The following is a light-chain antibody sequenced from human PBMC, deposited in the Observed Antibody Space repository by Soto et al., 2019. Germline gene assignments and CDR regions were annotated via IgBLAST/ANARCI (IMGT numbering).Light chain of an antibody. Sequence: AIQMTQSPSSLSASVGDRVTLTCRASQDIGKDLGWYQQKPGEAPKLLIFEASTVQTGVPSRFSGSGSSPDFTLTISRLQPEDFATYFCLKDYNCPRTFGQGTTVAIK. CDR2: EAS. CDR3: LKDYNCPRT. CDR1: QDIGKD. J-gene: IGKJ1*01. V-gene: IGKV1-6*01.